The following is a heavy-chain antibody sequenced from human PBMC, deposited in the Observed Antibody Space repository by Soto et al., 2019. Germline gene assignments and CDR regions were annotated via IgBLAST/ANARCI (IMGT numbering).Heavy chain of an antibody. CDR3: ARARTRPYCSGGSGYHGVGY. D-gene: IGHD2-15*01. Sequence: QVQLQQWGAGLLKPSETLSLTCAVYGGSFSGYYWSWIRQPPGKGLEWIGEINHSGSTNYNPSLKSRVTISEDTSKNQFSLKLSSVAAADTAVYYCARARTRPYCSGGSGYHGVGYWGQGTLVTVSS. J-gene: IGHJ4*02. V-gene: IGHV4-34*01. CDR2: INHSGST. CDR1: GGSFSGYY.